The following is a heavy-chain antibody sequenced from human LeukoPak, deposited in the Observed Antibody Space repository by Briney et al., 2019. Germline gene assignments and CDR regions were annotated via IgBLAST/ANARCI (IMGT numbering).Heavy chain of an antibody. Sequence: GGSLRLSCAASGFTFSSYGMHWVRQAPGKGLEWVAVISYDGSNKYYADSVKGRFTISRDNSKNTLYLQMNSLRADDTAVYYCAKGRIAAARTSDYWGQGTLVTVSS. CDR2: ISYDGSNK. CDR3: AKGRIAAARTSDY. V-gene: IGHV3-30*18. D-gene: IGHD6-13*01. J-gene: IGHJ4*02. CDR1: GFTFSSYG.